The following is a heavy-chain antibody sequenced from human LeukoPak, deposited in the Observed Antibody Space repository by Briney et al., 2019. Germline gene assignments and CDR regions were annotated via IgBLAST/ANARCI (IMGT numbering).Heavy chain of an antibody. V-gene: IGHV4-31*03. D-gene: IGHD3-3*01. J-gene: IGHJ6*02. CDR1: GGSIISGGYY. CDR2: IFYSRTT. CDR3: ARGGRITIFGVVPGPYYYGMDV. Sequence: NSSDTLSPTCTVSGGSIISGGYYWSWIRQHPGKGSERLGTIFYSRTTYYNPSLKSRVTIPVDTSKNQFSLTLSSVTAADTAVYYCARGGRITIFGVVPGPYYYGMDVWGQGTTVTVSS.